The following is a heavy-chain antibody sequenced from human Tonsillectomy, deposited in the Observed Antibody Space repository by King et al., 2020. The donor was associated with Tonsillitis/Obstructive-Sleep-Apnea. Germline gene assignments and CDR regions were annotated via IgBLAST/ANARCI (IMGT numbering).Heavy chain of an antibody. CDR1: GYTFINYG. V-gene: IGHV1-18*01. J-gene: IGHJ4*02. D-gene: IGHD3-10*01. CDR3: ARGGYRDYYGSGSYDY. CDR2: ISAYNGHT. Sequence: QLVQSGLEVRKPGASVKVSCKASGYTFINYGVSWVRQAPGQGLEWMGWISAYNGHTYKAQKFQARVTMTTDTSTSTAYMELRSLRSDDTAVYYCARGGYRDYYGSGSYDYWGQGTLVTVSS.